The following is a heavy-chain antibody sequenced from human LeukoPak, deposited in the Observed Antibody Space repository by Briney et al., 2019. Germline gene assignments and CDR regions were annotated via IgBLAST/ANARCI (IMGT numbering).Heavy chain of an antibody. CDR2: INWNGGST. V-gene: IGHV3-20*04. J-gene: IGHJ6*03. CDR3: ATGTRYCANGVCSDYYYYYYMDV. CDR1: GFTFDDYG. Sequence: GGSLRLSCAASGFTFDDYGMSWVRQAPGKGLEWVSGINWNGGSTGYADSVKGRFTISRDNAKNSLYLQMNSLRAEDTALYYCATGTRYCANGVCSDYYYYYYMDVWGKGTTVTVSS. D-gene: IGHD2-8*01.